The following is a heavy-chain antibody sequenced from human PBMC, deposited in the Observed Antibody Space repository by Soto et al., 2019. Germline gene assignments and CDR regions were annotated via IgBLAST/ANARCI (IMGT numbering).Heavy chain of an antibody. J-gene: IGHJ3*01. V-gene: IGHV3-23*01. Sequence: EVQVLESGGDLVQPGGSLRLSSAASVFTIRNYAMSWVRQAPGKALEWVSGISGSSDRTYYADSVKGRFTISKDTSSNTLYLQMNSLRVEDTAVYHCEGSWTWGQGTMVTVSS. CDR3: EGSWT. D-gene: IGHD5-12*01. CDR2: ISGSSDRT. CDR1: VFTIRNYA.